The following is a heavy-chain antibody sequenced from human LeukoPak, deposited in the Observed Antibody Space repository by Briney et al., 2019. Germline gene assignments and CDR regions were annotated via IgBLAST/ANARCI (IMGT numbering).Heavy chain of an antibody. CDR1: GYTFIDYY. J-gene: IGHJ5*02. Sequence: SVKVSCKASGYTFIDYYIHWVRQAPGQGLEWMGGIIPIFGTANYAQKFQGRVTITADKSTSTAYMELSSLRSEDTAVYYCAREGSLPGNWFDPWGQGTLVTVSS. CDR2: IIPIFGTA. V-gene: IGHV1-69*06. D-gene: IGHD1-14*01. CDR3: AREGSLPGNWFDP.